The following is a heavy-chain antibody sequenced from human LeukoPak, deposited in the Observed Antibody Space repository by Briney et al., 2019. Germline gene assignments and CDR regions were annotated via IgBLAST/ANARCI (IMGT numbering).Heavy chain of an antibody. CDR1: GYTLTELS. Sequence: WASVKVSCKVSGYTLTELSMHRVRQAPGKGLEWMGGFDPEDGETIYAQKFQGRVTMTEDTSTDTAYMELSSLRSEDTAVYYCATGSGIAAGYYYYGMDVWGKGTTVTVSS. CDR2: FDPEDGET. V-gene: IGHV1-24*01. J-gene: IGHJ6*04. CDR3: ATGSGIAAGYYYYGMDV. D-gene: IGHD6-25*01.